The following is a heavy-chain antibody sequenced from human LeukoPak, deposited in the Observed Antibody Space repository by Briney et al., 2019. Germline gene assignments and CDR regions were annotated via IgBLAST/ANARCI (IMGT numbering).Heavy chain of an antibody. CDR1: GYSFTSYW. J-gene: IGHJ5*02. D-gene: IGHD3-22*01. Sequence: ESLKISCKGSGYSFTSYWIGWVRQVPGKGLEWMGIIYPGDSDTRYSPSFQGQVTISADKSISTAYLQWSSLKASDTAMYYCARPSGTPYYYDSSSPFDPWGQGTLVTVSS. CDR3: ARPSGTPYYYDSSSPFDP. CDR2: IYPGDSDT. V-gene: IGHV5-51*01.